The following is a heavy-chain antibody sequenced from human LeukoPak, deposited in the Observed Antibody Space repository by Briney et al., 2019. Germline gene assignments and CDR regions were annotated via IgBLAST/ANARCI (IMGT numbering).Heavy chain of an antibody. CDR3: ARMVRGYLYYYYGMDV. J-gene: IGHJ6*02. V-gene: IGHV4-39*07. CDR2: IYYSGST. CDR1: GGSISSSSYY. D-gene: IGHD3-10*01. Sequence: SETLSLTCTVSGGSISSSSYYWGWIRQPPGKGLEWIGSIYYSGSTYYNPSLKSRVTISVDTSKNQFSLKLSSVTAADTAVYYCARMVRGYLYYYYGMDVWGQGTTVTVSS.